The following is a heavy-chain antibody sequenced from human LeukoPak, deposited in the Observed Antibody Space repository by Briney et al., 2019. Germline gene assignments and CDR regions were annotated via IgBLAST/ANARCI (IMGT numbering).Heavy chain of an antibody. Sequence: GGSLRLSCAASGFTFSNAWMSWVRQAPGKGLEWVGRIKSKTDGGTTDYAAPVKGRFTISRDDSKNTLYLQMNSLKTEDTAVYYCTTGRRVGAKDYYYGMDVWGQGTTVTVSS. CDR1: GFTFSNAW. D-gene: IGHD1-26*01. J-gene: IGHJ6*02. V-gene: IGHV3-15*01. CDR2: IKSKTDGGTT. CDR3: TTGRRVGAKDYYYGMDV.